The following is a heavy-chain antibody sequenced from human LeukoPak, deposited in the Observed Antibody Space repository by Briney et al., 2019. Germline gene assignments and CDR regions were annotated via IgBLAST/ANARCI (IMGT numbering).Heavy chain of an antibody. D-gene: IGHD6-13*01. J-gene: IGHJ4*02. CDR2: IYRGGST. CDR3: ARDRGAAAGN. V-gene: IGHV3-53*01. CDR1: GFNVSNNY. Sequence: GGSLRLSCAASGFNVSNNYMSWVRQAPGKGLEWVSVIYRGGSTYYADSVKGRFTMSRDNSKNTAYLQMDSLRAEDTAVYYCARDRGAAAGNWGQGTLVTVSS.